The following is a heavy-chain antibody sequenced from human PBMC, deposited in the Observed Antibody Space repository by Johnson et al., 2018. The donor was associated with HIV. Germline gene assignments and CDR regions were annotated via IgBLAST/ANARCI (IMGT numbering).Heavy chain of an antibody. D-gene: IGHD1/OR15-1a*01. Sequence: HVQLVESGGGVVQPGGSLRLSCAASAFNFNTYGMDWVRQAPGKGLEWVAFIRYDGSSKYYADSVKGRFTVSRDNSKNTLYLQMNSLRAEDTALYYCARGGLGFQNIHDPLDIWGQGTMVTVSS. CDR2: IRYDGSSK. CDR3: ARGGLGFQNIHDPLDI. J-gene: IGHJ3*02. V-gene: IGHV3-30*02. CDR1: AFNFNTYG.